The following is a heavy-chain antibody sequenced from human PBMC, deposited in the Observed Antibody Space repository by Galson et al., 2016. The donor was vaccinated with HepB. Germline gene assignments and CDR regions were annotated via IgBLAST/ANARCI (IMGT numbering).Heavy chain of an antibody. CDR3: ARDHLWTGSYFDY. CDR2: ISSTSITT. Sequence: GSLRLSCAASGFTFSDYSMSWVRQAPGKGLERLSYISSTSITTYYADSVKGRFTISRDNVKGLLYLQMNSLRAEDTGIYYCARDHLWTGSYFDYWGQGTQVTVSS. CDR1: GFTFSDYS. V-gene: IGHV3-48*01. J-gene: IGHJ4*02. D-gene: IGHD3/OR15-3a*01.